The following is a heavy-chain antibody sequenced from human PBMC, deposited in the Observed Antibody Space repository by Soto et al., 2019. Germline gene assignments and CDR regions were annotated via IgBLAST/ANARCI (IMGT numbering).Heavy chain of an antibody. D-gene: IGHD2-2*01. CDR3: ARDPPLDIVVVPLGTDY. J-gene: IGHJ4*02. CDR2: ISAYNGNT. V-gene: IGHV1-18*01. CDR1: GYTFTSYG. Sequence: ASVKVSCKASGYTFTSYGISWVRQAPGQGLEWMGWISAYNGNTNYAQKLQGRVTMTTDTSTSTAYMELRSLRSDDTAVYYCARDPPLDIVVVPLGTDYWGQGTLVTVSS.